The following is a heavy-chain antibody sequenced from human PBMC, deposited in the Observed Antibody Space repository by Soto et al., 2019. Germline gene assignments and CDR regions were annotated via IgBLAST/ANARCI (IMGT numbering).Heavy chain of an antibody. Sequence: ASVKVSCKASGYTFTGHYIHWVRQAPEQGPEWMGEIGPDSGATRYAQKFQGRVTMTRDMSITTVYMELNNLSPDDTAVYYCGRGRSGQIVVFYWGQGTPVTVSS. J-gene: IGHJ4*02. CDR3: GRGRSGQIVVFY. V-gene: IGHV1-2*02. CDR1: GYTFTGHY. D-gene: IGHD1-26*01. CDR2: IGPDSGAT.